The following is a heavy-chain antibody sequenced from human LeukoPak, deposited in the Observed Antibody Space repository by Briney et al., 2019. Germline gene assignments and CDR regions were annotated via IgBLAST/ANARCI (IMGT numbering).Heavy chain of an antibody. CDR2: IKSKTDGGTT. CDR3: TTDAGYSSRWYNY. D-gene: IGHD6-13*01. Sequence: GGSLRLSCAASGFTFSNAYMSWVRQAPGKGLEWVGRIKSKTDGGTTDYAAPVKGRFTISRDDSKNTLYLQMNSLKTEDTAVYYCTTDAGYSSRWYNYWGQGTLVTVSS. CDR1: GFTFSNAY. J-gene: IGHJ4*02. V-gene: IGHV3-15*01.